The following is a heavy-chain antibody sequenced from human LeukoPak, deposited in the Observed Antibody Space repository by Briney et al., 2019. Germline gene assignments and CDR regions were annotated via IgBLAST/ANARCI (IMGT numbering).Heavy chain of an antibody. CDR3: ARDRIAAARIKYFQH. D-gene: IGHD6-13*01. Sequence: ASVKVSCKASGYTFTGYYMHWVRQAPGQGLEWMGWISAYNGNTNYAQKLQGRVTMTTDTSTSTAYMELRSLRSDDTAVYYCARDRIAAARIKYFQHWGQGTLVTVSS. V-gene: IGHV1-18*04. J-gene: IGHJ1*01. CDR1: GYTFTGYY. CDR2: ISAYNGNT.